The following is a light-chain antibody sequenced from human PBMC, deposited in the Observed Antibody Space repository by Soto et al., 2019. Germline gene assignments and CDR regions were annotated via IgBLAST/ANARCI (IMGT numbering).Light chain of an antibody. V-gene: IGLV2-23*02. J-gene: IGLJ7*01. CDR2: EVS. CDR3: CSYAGSSTPAV. CDR1: SSDVGSYNL. Sequence: QSVLTQPASVSGSPGQSITISCTGTSSDVGSYNLVPWYQQHPGKAPKLMIYEVSKRPSGVSNRFSGSKSGNTASLTISGLQAEDEADYYCCSYAGSSTPAVFGGGTQLTVL.